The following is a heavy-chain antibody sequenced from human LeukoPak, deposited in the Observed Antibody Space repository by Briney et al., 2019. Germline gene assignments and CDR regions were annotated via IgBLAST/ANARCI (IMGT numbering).Heavy chain of an antibody. J-gene: IGHJ4*02. CDR1: GFTFSSHW. CDR3: ARSTMMYSSSWHGLDY. V-gene: IGHV3-7*01. D-gene: IGHD6-13*01. Sequence: GGSLRLSCAASGFTFSSHWMSWVRQAPGKGLEWVASIKEDGSEKYYVDSVKGRFSISRDDAKNSLHLQMNSLRAEDTAVYYCARSTMMYSSSWHGLDYWGQGTLVTVSS. CDR2: IKEDGSEK.